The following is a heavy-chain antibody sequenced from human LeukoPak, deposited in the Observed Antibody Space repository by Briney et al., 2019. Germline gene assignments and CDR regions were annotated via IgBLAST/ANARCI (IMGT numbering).Heavy chain of an antibody. CDR3: VRDGRGRTPYDC. J-gene: IGHJ4*02. V-gene: IGHV3-74*01. CDR1: GFSLSDYW. Sequence: GGSLRLSCAASGFSLSDYWMNWVRQVPGEGPVWVSHISPDGRNIAYADSVKGRFTISRDSAKNTLYLQMNSLRVEDTAIYYCVRDGRGRTPYDCWGQGTLVTVSS. CDR2: ISPDGRNI. D-gene: IGHD2-15*01.